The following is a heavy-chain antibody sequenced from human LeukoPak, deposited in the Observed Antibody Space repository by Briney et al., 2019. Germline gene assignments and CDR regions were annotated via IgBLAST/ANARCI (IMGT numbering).Heavy chain of an antibody. CDR3: AKAGYSNKLNWFDP. J-gene: IGHJ5*02. D-gene: IGHD4-11*01. V-gene: IGHV3-23*01. CDR2: ISGSGGST. Sequence: GGSLRLSCAVSGFTFSSYSMNWVRQAPGKGLEWVSAISGSGGSTYYADSVKGRFTISRDNSKNTLYLQMNSLRAEDTAVYYCAKAGYSNKLNWFDPWGQGTLVTVSS. CDR1: GFTFSSYS.